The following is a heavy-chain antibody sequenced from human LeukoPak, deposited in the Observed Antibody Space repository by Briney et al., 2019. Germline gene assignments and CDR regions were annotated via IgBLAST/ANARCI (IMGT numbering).Heavy chain of an antibody. V-gene: IGHV3-64*01. CDR2: ISGDGINT. Sequence: GGSPRLSCGASGFTFSNRPMHWVRQAPGKGLESVSAISGDGINTYYANSVRGRFTISRDNSKNTLYLQMGSLRTEDMAVYYCAREYPNGSLDYWGQGTLVTVSS. D-gene: IGHD1-26*01. J-gene: IGHJ4*02. CDR3: AREYPNGSLDY. CDR1: GFTFSNRP.